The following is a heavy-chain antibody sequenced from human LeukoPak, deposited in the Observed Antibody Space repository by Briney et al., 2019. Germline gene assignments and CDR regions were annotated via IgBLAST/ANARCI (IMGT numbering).Heavy chain of an antibody. J-gene: IGHJ4*02. V-gene: IGHV1-69*05. Sequence: AASVTVSCKASGGTFTSYAVSWVRQAPGQGREWMGGIIPIFGTANYAQKFQGRVTITTDESTSTAYMELSSLRSEDTAVYYCASGFDDTQYYFDYWGQGTLVTVSS. CDR3: ASGFDDTQYYFDY. D-gene: IGHD3-22*01. CDR1: GGTFTSYA. CDR2: IIPIFGTA.